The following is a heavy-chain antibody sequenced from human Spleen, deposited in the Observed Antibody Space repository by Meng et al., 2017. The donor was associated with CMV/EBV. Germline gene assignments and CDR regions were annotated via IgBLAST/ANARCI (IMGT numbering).Heavy chain of an antibody. CDR2: VYLSGST. Sequence: LRLSCTVSGFFISSGYYWGWIRQPPGRGLEWVGSVYLSGSTKYNPSLKSRLTISVDTSRNQFSLKLNSVTAADTAVYYCARLWGARGIVVPSATYYFDYWGQGKLVTVSS. J-gene: IGHJ4*02. CDR3: ARLWGARGIVVPSATYYFDY. D-gene: IGHD2-15*01. CDR1: GFFISSGYY. V-gene: IGHV4-38-2*02.